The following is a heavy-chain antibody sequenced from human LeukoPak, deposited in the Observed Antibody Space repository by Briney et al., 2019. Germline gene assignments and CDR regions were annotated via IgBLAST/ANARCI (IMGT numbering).Heavy chain of an antibody. CDR3: AKDKDYYDSSVHFDY. CDR2: ISGSGGST. CDR1: GFTVSSYY. Sequence: GGSLRLSCAASGFTVSSYYMSWVRQAPGKGLEWVSAISGSGGSTYYAASVKGRFTISRDNSKNTLYLQMNSLRAEDTAVYYCAKDKDYYDSSVHFDYWGQGTLVTISS. D-gene: IGHD3-22*01. J-gene: IGHJ4*02. V-gene: IGHV3-23*01.